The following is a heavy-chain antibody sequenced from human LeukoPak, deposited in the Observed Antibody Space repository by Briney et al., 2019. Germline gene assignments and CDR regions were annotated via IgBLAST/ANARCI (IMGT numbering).Heavy chain of an antibody. Sequence: SVKVSCKASGGTFSSYAISWVRQAPGQGLEWMGGIIPIFGTANYAQKFQGRVTITADESTSTAYMELSSLRSEDTAVYYCARRYSSSWYQGFWFDPWGQETLVTVSS. V-gene: IGHV1-69*01. CDR3: ARRYSSSWYQGFWFDP. D-gene: IGHD6-13*01. J-gene: IGHJ5*02. CDR1: GGTFSSYA. CDR2: IIPIFGTA.